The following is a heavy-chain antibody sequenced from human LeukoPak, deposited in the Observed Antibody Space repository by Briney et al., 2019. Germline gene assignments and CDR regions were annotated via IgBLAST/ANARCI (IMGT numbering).Heavy chain of an antibody. CDR2: IYYSGST. V-gene: IGHV4-39*01. D-gene: IGHD4-17*01. J-gene: IGHJ5*02. CDR1: GGSISSSSYY. CDR3: ARHASLYGDYGGFDP. Sequence: SETLSLTCTVSGGSISSSSYYWGWIRQPPGKGLEWIGSIYYSGSTYHNPSLKSRVTISVDTSKNQFSLKLSSVTAADTAVYYCARHASLYGDYGGFDPWGQGTLVTVSS.